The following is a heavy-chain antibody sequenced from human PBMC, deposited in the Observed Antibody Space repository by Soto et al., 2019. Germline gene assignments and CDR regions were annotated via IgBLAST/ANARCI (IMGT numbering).Heavy chain of an antibody. D-gene: IGHD2-2*01. CDR2: ISAYNGNT. J-gene: IGHJ6*04. Sequence: ASVKVSCKASGYTFTSYGISWVRQAPGQGLEWMGWISAYNGNTNYAQKLQGRVTMTTDTSTSTAYMELRSLRSDDTAVYYCARDIVVVPAAMNGYYYYGMDVWGKGTTVTVPS. CDR1: GYTFTSYG. CDR3: ARDIVVVPAAMNGYYYYGMDV. V-gene: IGHV1-18*01.